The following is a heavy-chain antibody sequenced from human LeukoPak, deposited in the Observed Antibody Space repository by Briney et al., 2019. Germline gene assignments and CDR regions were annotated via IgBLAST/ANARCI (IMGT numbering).Heavy chain of an antibody. CDR2: IIPILGIA. CDR1: GCTFSSYA. CDR3: ARGLKYTFDY. Sequence: SVKVSCKASGCTFSSYAISWVRQAPGQGLAWMGRIIPILGIANYAQKFQGRVTINADKSTSTAYMELSSLRSEDTAVYYCARGLKYTFDYWGQGTLVTVSS. V-gene: IGHV1-69*04. D-gene: IGHD5-24*01. J-gene: IGHJ4*02.